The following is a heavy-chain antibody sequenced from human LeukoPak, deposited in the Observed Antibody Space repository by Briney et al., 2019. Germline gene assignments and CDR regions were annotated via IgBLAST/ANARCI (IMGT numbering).Heavy chain of an antibody. Sequence: PSETLSLTCTVSGGSISSGSYYWSWIRQPAGKGLEWIVRIYTSGSTNYNPSPKSRVTISVDTSKNQFSLKLSSVTAADTAVYYCARGLEMATIQRWGYFDYWGQGTLVTVSS. J-gene: IGHJ4*02. V-gene: IGHV4-61*02. CDR1: GGSISSGSYY. D-gene: IGHD5-24*01. CDR2: IYTSGST. CDR3: ARGLEMATIQRWGYFDY.